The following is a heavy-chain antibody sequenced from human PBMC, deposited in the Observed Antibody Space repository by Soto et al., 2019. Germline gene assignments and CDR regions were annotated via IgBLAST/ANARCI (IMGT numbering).Heavy chain of an antibody. J-gene: IGHJ6*02. CDR1: GGSISSSSYY. Sequence: SETLSLTCTVSGGSISSSSYYWGWIRQPPGKGLEWIGSIYYSGSAYYNPSLKSRVTISVDTSKNQFSLKLSSVTAADTAVYYCARPGLADCTNRVCYRKGDLGYYGMDVWGQGTTVTVSS. CDR2: IYYSGSA. D-gene: IGHD2-8*01. CDR3: ARPGLADCTNRVCYRKGDLGYYGMDV. V-gene: IGHV4-39*01.